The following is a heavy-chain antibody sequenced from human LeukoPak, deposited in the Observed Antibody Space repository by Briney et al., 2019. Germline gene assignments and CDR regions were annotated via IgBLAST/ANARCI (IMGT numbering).Heavy chain of an antibody. CDR2: INHSGST. Sequence: SETLSLTCAVYGGSFSGYYWSWIRQPPGKGLEWIGEINHSGSTNYNPSLKSRVTISVDTSKNQFSLKLSSVTAADTAVYYCARDLDYYDSTWFDPWGQGTLVTVSS. V-gene: IGHV4-34*01. CDR1: GGSFSGYY. CDR3: ARDLDYYDSTWFDP. D-gene: IGHD3-22*01. J-gene: IGHJ5*02.